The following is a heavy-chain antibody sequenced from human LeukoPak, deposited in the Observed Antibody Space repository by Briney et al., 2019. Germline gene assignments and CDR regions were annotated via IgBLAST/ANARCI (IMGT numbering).Heavy chain of an antibody. J-gene: IGHJ5*02. Sequence: ASVKVSCKASGYTFTSYDINWVRQATGQGLEWMGWMNPNSGNTGYAQKFQGRVTITRDTSASTAYMELSSLRSEDTAVYYCARAVSTVTTPRVYNWFDPWGQGTLVTVSS. CDR1: GYTFTSYD. CDR2: MNPNSGNT. D-gene: IGHD4-17*01. CDR3: ARAVSTVTTPRVYNWFDP. V-gene: IGHV1-8*01.